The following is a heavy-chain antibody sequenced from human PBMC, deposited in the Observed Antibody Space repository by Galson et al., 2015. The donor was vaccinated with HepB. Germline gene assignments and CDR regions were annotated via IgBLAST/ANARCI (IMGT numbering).Heavy chain of an antibody. D-gene: IGHD3-10*01. CDR1: GFSLSTSGMC. J-gene: IGHJ6*02. V-gene: IGHV2-70*11. CDR3: ARTSTMVRGTYYYDMDV. CDR2: IGWDDDK. Sequence: PALVKPTQTLTLTCTFSGFSLSTSGMCVSWIRQPPGKALEWLARIGWDDDKYYSTSLKTRLTISKDTSKNQVVLTMTNMDPVDTATYYCARTSTMVRGTYYYDMDVWGQGTTVTVSS.